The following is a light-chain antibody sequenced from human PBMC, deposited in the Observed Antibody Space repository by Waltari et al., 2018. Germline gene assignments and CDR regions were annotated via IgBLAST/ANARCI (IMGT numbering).Light chain of an antibody. J-gene: IGKJ3*01. CDR2: AAS. V-gene: IGKV3-20*01. Sequence: EIVLTQSPGTLSLSPGERATLSCRASQSVSSSYLAWFQQKPGQAPRLLIYAASSRATGIPDRFSGSGSGTDFTLTISRLEPEDFALYYCQQYGSSPLFTFGPGTKVDIK. CDR1: QSVSSSY. CDR3: QQYGSSPLFT.